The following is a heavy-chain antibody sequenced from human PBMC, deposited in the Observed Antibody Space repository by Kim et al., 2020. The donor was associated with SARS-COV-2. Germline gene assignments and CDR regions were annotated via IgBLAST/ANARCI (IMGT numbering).Heavy chain of an antibody. D-gene: IGHD1-1*01. CDR3: ASVPATALQYHYSYMDV. J-gene: IGHJ6*03. Sequence: SETLSLTCSVSGGSIGSYYWSWIRQPPGKGLEWIGYIYYSGSTNYNPSLKSRVTISVDTSKNQFSLNLYSVTAADTAVYYCASVPATALQYHYSYMDVWGKGTTITVSS. V-gene: IGHV4-59*12. CDR2: IYYSGST. CDR1: GGSIGSYY.